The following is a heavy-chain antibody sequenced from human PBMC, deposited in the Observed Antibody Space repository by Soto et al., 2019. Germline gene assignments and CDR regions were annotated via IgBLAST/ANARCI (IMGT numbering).Heavy chain of an antibody. CDR3: ARDLSYYYDSSGYTAFDY. D-gene: IGHD3-22*01. V-gene: IGHV3-20*04. Sequence: GGSLRLSCAASGFTFDDYGMSWVRQAPGKGLEWVSGINWNGGSTGYADSVKGRFTISRDNAKNSLYLQMNSLRAEDTALYYCARDLSYYYDSSGYTAFDYWGQGTLVTVSS. CDR1: GFTFDDYG. J-gene: IGHJ4*02. CDR2: INWNGGST.